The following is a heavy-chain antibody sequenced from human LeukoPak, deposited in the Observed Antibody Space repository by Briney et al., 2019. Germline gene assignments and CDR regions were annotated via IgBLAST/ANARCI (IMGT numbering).Heavy chain of an antibody. J-gene: IGHJ3*02. Sequence: GVLRLSCTASGFTFGDYAMSWFRQAPGKGLEWVGFIRSKAYGGTTEYAASVKGRFTISRDDSKSIAYLQMNSLKTEDTAVYYCTRERGDYYGSGSRYDAFDIWGQGTMVTVSS. CDR1: GFTFGDYA. D-gene: IGHD3-10*01. CDR3: TRERGDYYGSGSRYDAFDI. CDR2: IRSKAYGGTT. V-gene: IGHV3-49*03.